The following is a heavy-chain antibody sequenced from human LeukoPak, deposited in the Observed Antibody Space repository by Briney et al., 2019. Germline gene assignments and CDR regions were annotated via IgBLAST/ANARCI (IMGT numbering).Heavy chain of an antibody. Sequence: SGTLSLTCTASGGSISTYWWPWIRQPPGKGLEWIGYIYYSGSTTYNPARKSRVTISLDTYKNQFSLRLSAVTVAETTVYYCARRVTGRGTYYFDYWGQGTLVTVSS. J-gene: IGHJ4*02. CDR1: GGSISTYW. CDR3: ARRVTGRGTYYFDY. V-gene: IGHV4-59*08. CDR2: IYYSGST. D-gene: IGHD3-16*01.